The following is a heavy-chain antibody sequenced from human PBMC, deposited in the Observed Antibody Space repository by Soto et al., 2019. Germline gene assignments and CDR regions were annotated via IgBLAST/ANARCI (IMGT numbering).Heavy chain of an antibody. V-gene: IGHV1-3*01. J-gene: IGHJ4*02. CDR2: INAGTGNM. D-gene: IGHD5-12*01. Sequence: QVPLVQSGAAGKKPGASVKVSCKASGYTFTSYAMHWVRQAPGQRLEWMGWINAGTGNMKYSQNFQGRVPFTRDTSANTAFMELSSPRSEYTAVYYCARERYSGYDGFYVDYWGQGTLVTVSS. CDR1: GYTFTSYA. CDR3: ARERYSGYDGFYVDY.